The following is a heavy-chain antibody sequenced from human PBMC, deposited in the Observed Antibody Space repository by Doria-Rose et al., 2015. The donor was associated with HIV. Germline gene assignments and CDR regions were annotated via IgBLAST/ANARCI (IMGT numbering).Heavy chain of an antibody. J-gene: IGHJ3*02. V-gene: IGHV3-30-3*01. CDR1: GFTFSSYD. CDR3: ARDQEYTTNWPAFDI. CDR2: ISHDGNTK. D-gene: IGHD1-1*01. Sequence: QVQLVESGGGVVQPGKSLRLSCATSGFTFSSYDMHWVRQAPGKGLEWVAIISHDGNTKYYADSVKGRFTISRANSRNTLYLQMNTLGAEDTAVYFCARDQEYTTNWPAFDIWGQGTMVTVSP.